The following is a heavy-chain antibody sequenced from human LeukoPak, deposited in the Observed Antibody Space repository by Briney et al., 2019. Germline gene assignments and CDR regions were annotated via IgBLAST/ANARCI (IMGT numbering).Heavy chain of an antibody. CDR1: GFTFNNYS. D-gene: IGHD1-26*01. CDR2: ISSSSTYI. Sequence: PGGSLRLSCVASGFTFNNYSMNWVRQAPGKGLEWVSSISSSSTYIYHADSVKGRFTISRDNAKNSLYLQMNSLRAEDTAVYYCARDSGICRTIDYWGQGTLVTVSS. J-gene: IGHJ4*02. V-gene: IGHV3-21*01. CDR3: ARDSGICRTIDY.